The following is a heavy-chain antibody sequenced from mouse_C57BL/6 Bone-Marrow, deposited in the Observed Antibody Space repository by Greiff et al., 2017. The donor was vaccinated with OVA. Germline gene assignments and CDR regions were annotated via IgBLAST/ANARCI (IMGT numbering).Heavy chain of an antibody. V-gene: IGHV1-81*01. CDR1: GYTFTSYG. Sequence: QVQLQQSGAELARPGASVKLSCKASGYTFTSYGISWVKQRPGQGLEWIGEIYPRSGNTYYNEKFKGKATLTADKSSSTAYMVLRSLTSEDAAVYFCERSPWCYYSNHYDYWGQGTTLTVSS. J-gene: IGHJ2*01. D-gene: IGHD2-5*01. CDR3: ERSPWCYYSNHYDY. CDR2: IYPRSGNT.